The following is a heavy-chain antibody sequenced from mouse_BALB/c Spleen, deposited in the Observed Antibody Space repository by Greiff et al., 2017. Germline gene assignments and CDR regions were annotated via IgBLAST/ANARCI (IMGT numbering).Heavy chain of an antibody. CDR1: GYSITSDYA. CDR2: ISYSGST. CDR3: ALRLRGWFAY. J-gene: IGHJ3*01. Sequence: VQLKESGPGLVKPSQSLSLTCTVTGYSITSDYAWNWIRQFPGNKLEWMGYISYSGSTSYNPSLKSRISITRDTSKNQFFLQLNSVTTEDTATYYCALRLRGWFAYWGQGTLVTVSA. D-gene: IGHD1-1*01. V-gene: IGHV3-2*02.